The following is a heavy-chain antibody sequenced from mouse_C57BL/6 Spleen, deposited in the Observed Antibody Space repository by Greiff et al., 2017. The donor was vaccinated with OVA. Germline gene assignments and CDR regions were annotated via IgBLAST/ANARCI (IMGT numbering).Heavy chain of an antibody. CDR2: ISSGGDYI. V-gene: IGHV5-9-1*02. D-gene: IGHD2-4*01. J-gene: IGHJ2*01. CDR1: GFTFSSYA. CDR3: TINYYSDYSFDY. Sequence: EVKLVESGEGLVKPGGSLKLSCAASGFTFSSYAMSWVRQTPEKRLEWVAYISSGGDYIYYAETVKGRFTISRDNARNTLYLQISCLTSEYTALYYCTINYYSDYSFDYWGPGPTLTFSS.